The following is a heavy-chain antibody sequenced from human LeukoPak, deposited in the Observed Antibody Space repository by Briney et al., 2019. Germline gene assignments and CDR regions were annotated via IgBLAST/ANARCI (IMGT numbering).Heavy chain of an antibody. Sequence: ASVKVSYKASGYTFTSYGIRWVRQAPGQGREWMGWISAYNGNTNYAQKLQGRVTMTTDTSTSTAYMELRSLRSDDTAVYYCARDPRRRSFTLGYYYYGMDVWGEGTTVSVPS. D-gene: IGHD3-16*01. V-gene: IGHV1-18*01. J-gene: IGHJ6*04. CDR3: ARDPRRRSFTLGYYYYGMDV. CDR2: ISAYNGNT. CDR1: GYTFTSYG.